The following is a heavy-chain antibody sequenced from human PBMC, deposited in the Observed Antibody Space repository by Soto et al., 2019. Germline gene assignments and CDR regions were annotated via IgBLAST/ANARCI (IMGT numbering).Heavy chain of an antibody. CDR1: GFTFSSYG. D-gene: IGHD6-13*01. CDR3: VRDSPFIAAAGGFDY. Sequence: QVQLVESGGGVVQPGRSLRLSCAASGFTFSSYGMHWVRQAPGKGLEWVAVIWYDGSNKYYADSVKGRFTISRDNSKNTLYLQMNSLRAEDTAVYYCVRDSPFIAAAGGFDYWGQGTLVTVSS. CDR2: IWYDGSNK. J-gene: IGHJ4*02. V-gene: IGHV3-33*01.